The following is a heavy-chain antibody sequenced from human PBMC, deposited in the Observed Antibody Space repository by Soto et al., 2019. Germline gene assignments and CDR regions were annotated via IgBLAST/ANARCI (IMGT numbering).Heavy chain of an antibody. CDR3: AREVALAGKTFALDY. CDR1: GYTFTSYG. D-gene: IGHD6-19*01. Sequence: ASVKVSCKASGYTFTSYGISWVRQAPGQGLEWMGWISAYNGNTNYAQKLQGRVTMTTDTSTSTAYMELRSLRSDDTAVYYCAREVALAGKTFALDYWGQGTLVTVSS. J-gene: IGHJ4*02. CDR2: ISAYNGNT. V-gene: IGHV1-18*01.